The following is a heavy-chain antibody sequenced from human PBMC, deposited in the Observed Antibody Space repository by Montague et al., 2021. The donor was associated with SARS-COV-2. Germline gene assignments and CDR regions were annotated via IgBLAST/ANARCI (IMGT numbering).Heavy chain of an antibody. CDR3: AREVDTSAYSYFVQ. V-gene: IGHV4-59*01. D-gene: IGHD3-22*01. CDR1: GASINSYY. Sequence: SETLSLTCTVSGASINSYYWSWIRQPPGKGLEWIGYITHTGNSNYNISLQSRVTISLDTSKNQLSLQLTSVTAADTAVYYCAREVDTSAYSYFVQWGQGILVTVSS. J-gene: IGHJ4*02. CDR2: ITHTGNS.